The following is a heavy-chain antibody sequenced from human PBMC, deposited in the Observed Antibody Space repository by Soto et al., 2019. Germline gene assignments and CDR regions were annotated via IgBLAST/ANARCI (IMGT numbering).Heavy chain of an antibody. D-gene: IGHD3-10*01. V-gene: IGHV2-5*02. CDR2: IYWDDDK. J-gene: IGHJ4*02. CDR3: GHQPSYGLGSYSFDY. CDR1: GFSLTTSGVG. Sequence: QITLKESGPTLVRPTQTLTLTCTFSGFSLTTSGVGVGCIRQPPGKALEWLAVIYWDDDKRYSSSLTSRLTITKDTSQHQVVLTMTNIDPVDTATYYCGHQPSYGLGSYSFDYWGQGTLVTVSS.